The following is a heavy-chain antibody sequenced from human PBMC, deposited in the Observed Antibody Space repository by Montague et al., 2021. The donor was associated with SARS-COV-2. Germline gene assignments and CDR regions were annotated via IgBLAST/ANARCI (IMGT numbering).Heavy chain of an antibody. Sequence: SETLSLTCTASGGSIANSHKYWGWVRQPPGKGLEWIGSVLYTGTPYDHPSLTARVTISLDTSKSQFSLKMYSVTAADTATYFCVAGGDSAKAGAYWGQGTLVTVSS. CDR1: GGSIANSHKY. CDR3: VAGGDSAKAGAY. CDR2: VLYTGTP. D-gene: IGHD3-16*01. J-gene: IGHJ4*02. V-gene: IGHV4-39*07.